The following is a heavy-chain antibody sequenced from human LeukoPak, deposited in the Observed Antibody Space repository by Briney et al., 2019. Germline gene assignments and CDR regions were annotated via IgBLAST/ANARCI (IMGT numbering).Heavy chain of an antibody. D-gene: IGHD4-17*01. J-gene: IGHJ4*02. CDR2: ISWDSGSI. CDR1: GFTFDDYA. V-gene: IGHV3-9*01. Sequence: GGSLRLSCAASGFTFDDYAMHWVRQAPGKGLEWVSGISWDSGSIGYADSVKGRFTISRDNAKNSLYLQMNSLRAEDTALYYCVKDAAYTVTTWYFDYWGQGTLVTVSS. CDR3: VKDAAYTVTTWYFDY.